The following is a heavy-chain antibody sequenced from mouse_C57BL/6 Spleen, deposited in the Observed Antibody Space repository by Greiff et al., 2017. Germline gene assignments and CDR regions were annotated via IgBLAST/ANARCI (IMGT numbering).Heavy chain of an antibody. Sequence: QVQLQQSGAELVMPGASVKLSCKASGYTFTSYWMHWVKQRPGQGLEWIGEIDPSDSYTNYNQKFKGKSTLTVDKSSSTAYMQLSSLTSEDSAVYYCALLYDGYYFGYWGQGTTLTVSS. CDR2: IDPSDSYT. V-gene: IGHV1-69*01. CDR1: GYTFTSYW. D-gene: IGHD2-3*01. CDR3: ALLYDGYYFGY. J-gene: IGHJ2*01.